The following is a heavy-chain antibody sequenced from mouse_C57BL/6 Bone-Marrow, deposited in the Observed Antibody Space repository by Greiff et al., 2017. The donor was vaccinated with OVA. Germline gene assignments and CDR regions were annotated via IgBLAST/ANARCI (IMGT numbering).Heavy chain of an antibody. CDR3: ARSPVAFYAMDY. CDR1: GFTFSDYG. Sequence: EVKLVESGGGLVKPGGSLKLSCAASGFTFSDYGMHWVRQAPEKGLEWVAYISSGSSTIYYADTVKGRFTISRDNAKNTLFLQMTSLRSEDTAMYYCARSPVAFYAMDYWGQGTSVTVSS. CDR2: ISSGSSTI. J-gene: IGHJ4*01. V-gene: IGHV5-17*01. D-gene: IGHD1-1*01.